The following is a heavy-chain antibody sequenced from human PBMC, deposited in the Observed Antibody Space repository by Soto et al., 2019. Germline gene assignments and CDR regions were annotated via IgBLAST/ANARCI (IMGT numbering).Heavy chain of an antibody. CDR2: IRSKAHNYAT. J-gene: IGHJ4*02. D-gene: IGHD4-17*01. CDR3: TSPPNDYEGGY. Sequence: EVQLVESGGGLVQPGESLKLSCAASGFTFSGSAMHWVRHSSGNGLEWVGRIRSKAHNYATVYTASAKGRFTISRDDSKNTAYLQMNSMTTEDTAVDYCTSPPNDYEGGYCCQGTLVTVSS. CDR1: GFTFSGSA. V-gene: IGHV3-73*02.